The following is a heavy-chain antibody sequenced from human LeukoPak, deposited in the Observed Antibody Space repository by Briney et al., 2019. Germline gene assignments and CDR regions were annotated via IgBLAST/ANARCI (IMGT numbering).Heavy chain of an antibody. CDR1: GFTFTNYW. J-gene: IGHJ4*02. Sequence: PGESLRLSCAASGFTFTNYWMHWVRQTPGKGLVWVSRINSDDSITTYADSVKGRFTISRDNAKNTVYLQMDSLRAEDTAVYYCVRSGYSGGRFEYWGQGTLVTVSS. CDR2: INSDDSIT. CDR3: VRSGYSGGRFEY. D-gene: IGHD5-12*01. V-gene: IGHV3-74*03.